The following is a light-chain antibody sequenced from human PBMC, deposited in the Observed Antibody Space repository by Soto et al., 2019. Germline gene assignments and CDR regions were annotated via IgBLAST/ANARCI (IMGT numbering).Light chain of an antibody. V-gene: IGLV1-40*01. J-gene: IGLJ1*01. Sequence: QSVLAKPPSVSGAPGQRVTISCTGSSSNIGAGYDVHWYQQLPGTAPKLPIYGNSNRPSGVPDRFSGSKSGTSASLAITGLQAEDEADYYCQSYDSSLSGFYVFGTGTKV. CDR2: GNS. CDR3: QSYDSSLSGFYV. CDR1: SSNIGAGYD.